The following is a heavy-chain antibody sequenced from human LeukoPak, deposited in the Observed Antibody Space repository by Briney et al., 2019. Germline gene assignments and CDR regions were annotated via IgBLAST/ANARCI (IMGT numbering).Heavy chain of an antibody. J-gene: IGHJ4*02. CDR2: IYHSGSI. V-gene: IGHV4-38-2*02. CDR1: GYSISSNYY. D-gene: IGHD1-7*01. Sequence: PSETLSLTCTVSGYSISSNYYWGWIRQPPGKGLEWIGNIYHSGSISYNPSLKSRVTISVDTSKNQFSLKLTSVTAADTAVYYCARALEGTTERFDYWGQGTLVTVSS. CDR3: ARALEGTTERFDY.